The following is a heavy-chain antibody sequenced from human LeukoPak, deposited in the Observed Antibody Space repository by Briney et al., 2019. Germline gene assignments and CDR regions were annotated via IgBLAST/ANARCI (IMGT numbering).Heavy chain of an antibody. CDR1: GYTFTSYD. CDR2: MNPNSGNT. D-gene: IGHD3-22*01. J-gene: IGHJ5*02. Sequence: GASVKVSCKGSGYTFTSYDINWVRQATGQGLEWMGWMNPNSGNTGYAQKFQGRVTITRNTSISTAYMELSSLGSEDTAVYYCTRGLKGNYYSGMGTYRWFAPWGQGTLVTVSS. CDR3: TRGLKGNYYSGMGTYRWFAP. V-gene: IGHV1-8*03.